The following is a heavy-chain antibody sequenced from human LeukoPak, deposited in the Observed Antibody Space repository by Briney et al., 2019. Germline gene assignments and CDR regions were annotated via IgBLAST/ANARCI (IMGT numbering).Heavy chain of an antibody. CDR1: GYTFTGYY. J-gene: IGHJ4*02. CDR3: ARDQTRYGLDY. CDR2: INPNSGGT. D-gene: IGHD4-17*01. Sequence: ASVKVSCKASGYTFTGYYMHWVRQAPGQGLEWMGRINPNSGGTNYAQKFQGRVTMTRDASISTAYMELSRLRSDDTAVYYCARDQTRYGLDYWGQGTLVTVSS. V-gene: IGHV1-2*06.